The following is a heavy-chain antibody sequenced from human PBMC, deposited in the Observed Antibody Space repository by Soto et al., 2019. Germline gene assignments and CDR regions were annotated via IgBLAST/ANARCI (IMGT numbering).Heavy chain of an antibody. CDR2: ISYEGRNK. CDR3: AKGRDSTLLRWQYFDN. J-gene: IGHJ4*02. V-gene: IGHV3-30*18. D-gene: IGHD4-17*01. CDR1: GFTFNLLG. Sequence: GGSMRLSCAVSGFTFNLLGMHWVRQAPGKGLEWVAFISYEGRNKYYADSVKGRFTISRDNSRNTLSLQMDSLRPEDTAVYYCAKGRDSTLLRWQYFDNWGQGTQVTVSS.